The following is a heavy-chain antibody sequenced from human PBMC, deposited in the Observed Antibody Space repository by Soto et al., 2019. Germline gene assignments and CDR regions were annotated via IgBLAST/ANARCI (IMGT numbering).Heavy chain of an antibody. CDR1: GFTFSSYA. Sequence: PGGSLRLSCAASGFTFSSYAMSWVRQAPGKGLEWVSAISGSGGSTYYADSVKGRFTISRDNSKNTLYLQMNSLRAEDTAVYYCAKLRLFGYYGGVNWFDPWGQGTLVTVSS. CDR3: AKLRLFGYYGGVNWFDP. J-gene: IGHJ5*02. CDR2: ISGSGGST. D-gene: IGHD3-22*01. V-gene: IGHV3-23*01.